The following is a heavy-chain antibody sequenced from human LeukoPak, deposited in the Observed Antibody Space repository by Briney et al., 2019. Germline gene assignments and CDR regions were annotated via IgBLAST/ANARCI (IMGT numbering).Heavy chain of an antibody. CDR1: GDSIRSSNYY. D-gene: IGHD2-15*01. CDR2: IYYSGST. J-gene: IGHJ4*02. CDR3: ARDCRGASCYDY. Sequence: KPSETLSLTCTVSGDSIRSSNYYWSWIRQPPGKGLEWIGYIYYSGSTNYNPSLKSRVTISVDTSKNQFSLKLSSVTAADTAVYYCARDCRGASCYDYWGQGTLVTVSS. V-gene: IGHV4-61*01.